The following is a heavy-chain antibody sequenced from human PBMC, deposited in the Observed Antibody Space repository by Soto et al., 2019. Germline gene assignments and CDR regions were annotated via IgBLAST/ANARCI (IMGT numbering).Heavy chain of an antibody. D-gene: IGHD5-12*01. CDR3: ARGEIVPRIFYYYDRDV. J-gene: IGHJ6*02. Sequence: QVQLVQSGAEVKKPGSSVKVSCKASGRTSSTYTISWVRQAPGQGLELMGGIIPIFGTANYVEKFQGRVTITADRSTNTAYMELSRLRSEDTAVYYCARGEIVPRIFYYYDRDVWGQGTTVTVSS. V-gene: IGHV1-69*14. CDR2: IIPIFGTA. CDR1: GRTSSTYT.